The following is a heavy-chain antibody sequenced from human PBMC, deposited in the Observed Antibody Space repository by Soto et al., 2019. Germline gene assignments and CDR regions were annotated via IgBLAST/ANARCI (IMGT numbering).Heavy chain of an antibody. D-gene: IGHD3-3*01. CDR1: GGTFNRYA. V-gene: IGHV1-69*01. CDR3: ARSAITLFGVVSIPPHYDSEMDV. CDR2: IIPIFGIG. Sequence: QVQLVQSGAEVKKPGSSVKVSCKASGGTFNRYAISWVRQAPGRGLEWMGGIIPIFGIGNDAQRFQGSVTTTADESTGTAYMELSSLRPEDTGVYYCARSAITLFGVVSIPPHYDSEMDVWGQGTTVTVSS. J-gene: IGHJ6*02.